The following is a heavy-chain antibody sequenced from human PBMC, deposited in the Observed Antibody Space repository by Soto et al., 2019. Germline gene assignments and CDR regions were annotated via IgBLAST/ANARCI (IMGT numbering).Heavy chain of an antibody. CDR3: AGKTPYYDILTGYDYYYYYGMDV. Sequence: GGSLRLSCAASGFTFSSYAMHWVRQAPGKGLEWVAVISYDGSNKYYAGSVKGRFTISRDNSKNTLYLQMNSLRAEDTAVYYCAGKTPYYDILTGYDYYYYYGMDVWGQGTTVTVSS. D-gene: IGHD3-9*01. CDR2: ISYDGSNK. V-gene: IGHV3-30-3*01. J-gene: IGHJ6*02. CDR1: GFTFSSYA.